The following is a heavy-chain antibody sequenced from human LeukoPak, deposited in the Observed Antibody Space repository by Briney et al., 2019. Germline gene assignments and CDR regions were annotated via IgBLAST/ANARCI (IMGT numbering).Heavy chain of an antibody. CDR3: ARGRDSDYAFDY. CDR1: GFTFSSYG. Sequence: PGRSLRLSCAASGFTFSSYGMHWVRQAPGKGLEWVAVISYDGSNKYYADSVKGRFTISRDNAKNSLYLQMNSLRAEDTAVYYRARGRDSDYAFDYWGQGTLVTVSS. J-gene: IGHJ4*02. V-gene: IGHV3-30*03. CDR2: ISYDGSNK. D-gene: IGHD4-17*01.